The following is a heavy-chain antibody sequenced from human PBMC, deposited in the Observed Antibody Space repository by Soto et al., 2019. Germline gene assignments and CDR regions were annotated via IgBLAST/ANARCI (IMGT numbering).Heavy chain of an antibody. J-gene: IGHJ4*02. V-gene: IGHV3-9*01. D-gene: IGHD3-10*01. Sequence: GGSLRLSCAASGFTFDDYAMHWVRQAPGKGLEWVSGISWNSGSIGYADSVKGRFTISRDNAKNSLYLQMNSLRAEDTALYYCAKDIRRMVRGVIAPNFDYWGQGTLVTVSS. CDR1: GFTFDDYA. CDR2: ISWNSGSI. CDR3: AKDIRRMVRGVIAPNFDY.